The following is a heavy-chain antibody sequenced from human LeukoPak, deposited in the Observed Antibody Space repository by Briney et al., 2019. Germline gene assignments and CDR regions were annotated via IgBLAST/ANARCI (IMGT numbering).Heavy chain of an antibody. J-gene: IGHJ3*02. CDR2: ISGSGGST. CDR1: GFTFSSYA. Sequence: GGSLRLSCAASGFTFSSYAMSWVRQAPGKGLEWVSAISGSGGSTYYADSVKGRFTISRDNSKNTLYLQMNSLRAEDTAVYYCAKEGAITMARGVMDEYAFDIWGQGTMVTVSS. CDR3: AKEGAITMARGVMDEYAFDI. V-gene: IGHV3-23*01. D-gene: IGHD3-10*01.